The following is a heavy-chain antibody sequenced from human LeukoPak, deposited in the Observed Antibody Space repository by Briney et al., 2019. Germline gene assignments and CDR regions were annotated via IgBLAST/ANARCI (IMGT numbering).Heavy chain of an antibody. CDR3: AKDVVSSGFDY. Sequence: TGGSLRLSCAASGFTFSSYGMHWVRQAPGKGLEWLAVISYDGSNKYYADSVKGRFTISRDNSKNTLYLQMNSLRAEDTAVYYCAKDVVSSGFDYWGQGTLVTVSS. D-gene: IGHD3-22*01. J-gene: IGHJ4*02. CDR2: ISYDGSNK. V-gene: IGHV3-30*18. CDR1: GFTFSSYG.